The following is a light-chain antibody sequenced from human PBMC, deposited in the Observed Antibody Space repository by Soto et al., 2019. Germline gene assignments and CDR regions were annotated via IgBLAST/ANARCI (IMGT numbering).Light chain of an antibody. CDR3: QQYNTWPRT. V-gene: IGKV3D-15*01. CDR2: AAS. CDR1: QRIGRN. J-gene: IGKJ1*01. Sequence: EILLTQSPATLSLSPGDSATLSCRASQRIGRNVAWYQQKPGQAPRLLISAASTGAAGVPARFIAAGSGTVFTLTISSLQSEDFAIYYCQQYNTWPRTFGQGTKVEL.